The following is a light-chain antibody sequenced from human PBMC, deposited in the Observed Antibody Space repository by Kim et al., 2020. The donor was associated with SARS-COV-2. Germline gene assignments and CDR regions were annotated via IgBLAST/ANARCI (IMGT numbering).Light chain of an antibody. CDR1: QVITKNY. V-gene: IGKV3-20*01. CDR3: LQYVSSLWT. J-gene: IGKJ1*01. Sequence: SPGERATLSCRASQVITKNYLIWYQQKPGQAPRVLIYGAFSRAIGTPDRFSGSGSGTDFTLTISRLEPEDFAVYYCLQYVSSLWTFGQGTKVDIK. CDR2: GAF.